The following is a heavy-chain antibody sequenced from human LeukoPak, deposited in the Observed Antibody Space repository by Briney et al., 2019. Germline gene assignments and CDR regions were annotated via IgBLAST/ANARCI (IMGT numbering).Heavy chain of an antibody. Sequence: GGSLRLSCAASGFTFDDYAMHWVRQAPGKGLEWVSGITWNSDNIDYADSVKGRFTISRDNANNSLYLQMDSLRAEDTALYYCAKDGGSSWFSLFDPWGQGTLVTVSS. CDR3: AKDGGSSWFSLFDP. CDR2: ITWNSDNI. CDR1: GFTFDDYA. V-gene: IGHV3-9*01. J-gene: IGHJ5*02. D-gene: IGHD6-13*01.